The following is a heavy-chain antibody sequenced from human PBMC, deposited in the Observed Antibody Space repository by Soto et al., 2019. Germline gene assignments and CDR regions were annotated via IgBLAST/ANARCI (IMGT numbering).Heavy chain of an antibody. CDR2: INPNSGGT. Sequence: ASVKVSCKTSGYVFTSFAIHCMRQAPGQGLEWMGWINPNSGGTNYAQKFQGRVTMTRDTSISTAYMELSRLRSDDTAVYYCARVTVMIVGAKNYGMDVWGQGTTVTVSS. CDR1: GYVFTSFA. CDR3: ARVTVMIVGAKNYGMDV. J-gene: IGHJ6*02. V-gene: IGHV1-2*02. D-gene: IGHD1-26*01.